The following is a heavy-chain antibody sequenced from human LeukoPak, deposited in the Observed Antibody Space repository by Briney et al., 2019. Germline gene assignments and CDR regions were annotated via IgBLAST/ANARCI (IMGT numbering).Heavy chain of an antibody. J-gene: IGHJ4*02. CDR3: AKGRRGYSYGPFDY. CDR2: ISGGGGST. V-gene: IGHV3-23*01. CDR1: GLTFSSYG. D-gene: IGHD5-18*01. Sequence: GGSLRLSGAAAGLTFSSYGLSWGRQAPGRLLGWVSAISGGGGSTYYADYVKGRFTISRHNSKNTLYLQMNSLRAEDTAVYYCAKGRRGYSYGPFDYWGQGTLVTVSS.